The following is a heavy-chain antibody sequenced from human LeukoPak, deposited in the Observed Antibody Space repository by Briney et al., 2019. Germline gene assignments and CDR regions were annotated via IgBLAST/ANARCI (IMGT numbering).Heavy chain of an antibody. CDR2: IYSGGST. Sequence: GGSLRLSCAASGFSVSSNYMSWVRQAPGKGLEWVSVIYSGGSTYYADSVKGRFTISRDDSKNTLYLQMKSLRAEDTAVYYCARTDETAPAEDFQHWGQGTLVTVSS. CDR1: GFSVSSNY. D-gene: IGHD2-21*02. V-gene: IGHV3-53*01. CDR3: ARTDETAPAEDFQH. J-gene: IGHJ1*01.